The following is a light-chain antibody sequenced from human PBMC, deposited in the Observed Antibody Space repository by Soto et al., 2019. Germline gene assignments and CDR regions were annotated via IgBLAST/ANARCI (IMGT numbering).Light chain of an antibody. J-gene: IGKJ1*01. CDR1: QSVSSSY. CDR2: GAS. V-gene: IGKV3-20*01. CDR3: QQYGSSPWT. Sequence: ELVLTQSPGTLSLSPGARATLSCGASQSVSSSYLAWYQQKPGQDTRLLIYGASSRDTGIPDRGSGSGSGTDVTLTISRLETEEFAVYDGQQYGSSPWTFGQGTKVDIK.